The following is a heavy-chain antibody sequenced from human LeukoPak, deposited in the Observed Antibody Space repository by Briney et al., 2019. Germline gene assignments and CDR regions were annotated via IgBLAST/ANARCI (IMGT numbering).Heavy chain of an antibody. CDR1: GFTVSNIY. CDR2: IYSGGIT. CDR3: VRDRGIASTGGYGMDV. J-gene: IGHJ6*02. D-gene: IGHD6-13*01. Sequence: GGSLRLSCAASGFTVSNIYMSWVRQAPGTGLEWVSIIYSGGITHYADSVKGRFTISRDNSKNTLYLQMNSLRAEDTAVYYCVRDRGIASTGGYGMDVWGQGTTVTVSS. V-gene: IGHV3-53*01.